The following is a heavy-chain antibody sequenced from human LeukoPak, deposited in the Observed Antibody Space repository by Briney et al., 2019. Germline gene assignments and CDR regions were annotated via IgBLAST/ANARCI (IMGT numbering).Heavy chain of an antibody. Sequence: GRSLRLSCAASGFTFDDYAMHWVRQAPGKGLEWVSGISWNSGSIGYADSVKGRFTISRDNAKNSLYLQMNSLRAEDTALYYCFCVGDTYWFGPWGQGTLVTVSS. V-gene: IGHV3-9*01. D-gene: IGHD3-10*01. J-gene: IGHJ5*02. CDR3: FCVGDTYWFGP. CDR1: GFTFDDYA. CDR2: ISWNSGSI.